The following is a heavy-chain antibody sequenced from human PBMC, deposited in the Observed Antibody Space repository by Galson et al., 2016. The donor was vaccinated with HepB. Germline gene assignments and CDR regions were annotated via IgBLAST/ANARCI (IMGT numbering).Heavy chain of an antibody. CDR1: GFSLSTTGVR. J-gene: IGHJ4*02. CDR3: ARIGFGDSGTFFDY. V-gene: IGHV2-70*04. Sequence: PALVKPTQTPTLTCTFSGFSLSTTGVRVSWIRQPPGKALEWLARIDWDDDKFYSISLRTRLSISKDTSKNQVVLTMTNMDPVDTATYYYARIGFGDSGTFFDYWGQGTLVTVSS. D-gene: IGHD2-21*02. CDR2: IDWDDDK.